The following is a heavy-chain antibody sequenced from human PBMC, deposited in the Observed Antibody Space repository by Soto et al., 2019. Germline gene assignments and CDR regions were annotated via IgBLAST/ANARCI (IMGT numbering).Heavy chain of an antibody. CDR1: GFTFSNYG. J-gene: IGHJ6*02. D-gene: IGHD1-1*01. Sequence: QVPLVESGGGVVQPGTSLRLSCAASGFTFSNYGMHWVRQTPRKGLEWVALILYDGSNKYYADSVKGLFTISRDNSKNTLYLQVSSLPAEDTAVYYCAKSRDAYNFYFYYGMDVGGQGTSVTVSS. CDR3: AKSRDAYNFYFYYGMDV. V-gene: IGHV3-30*18. CDR2: ILYDGSNK.